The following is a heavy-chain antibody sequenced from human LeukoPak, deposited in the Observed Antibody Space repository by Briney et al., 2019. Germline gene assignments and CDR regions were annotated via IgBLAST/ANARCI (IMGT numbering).Heavy chain of an antibody. J-gene: IGHJ4*02. D-gene: IGHD6-13*01. Sequence: GGSLRLSCAASGFTFSSYAMSWVRQAPGKGLEWVASISSSGSYIYYADSLKGRFTISRDNAKNSLYLQMNSLRAEDTAVYYCARPAGTGDFDYWGQGALVTVSS. CDR3: ARPAGTGDFDY. CDR1: GFTFSSYA. V-gene: IGHV3-21*01. CDR2: ISSSGSYI.